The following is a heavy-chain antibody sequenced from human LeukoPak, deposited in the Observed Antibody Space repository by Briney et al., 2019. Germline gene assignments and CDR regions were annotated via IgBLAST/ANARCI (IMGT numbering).Heavy chain of an antibody. D-gene: IGHD2-15*01. CDR3: ASDRDIVVVVADPATFDY. V-gene: IGHV3-30*04. CDR1: GFTFSNYA. J-gene: IGHJ4*02. Sequence: GRSLRLSCAASGFTFSNYAMHWVRPAPGKGLEWVAVISYDGSNKYYADSVKGRFTISRDNSKNTLYLQMNSLRAEDTAVYYCASDRDIVVVVADPATFDYWGQGTLVTVSS. CDR2: ISYDGSNK.